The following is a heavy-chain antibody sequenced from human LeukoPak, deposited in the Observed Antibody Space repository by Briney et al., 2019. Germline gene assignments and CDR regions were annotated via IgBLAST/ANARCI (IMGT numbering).Heavy chain of an antibody. V-gene: IGHV3-33*06. CDR3: AKAHYYGSGNCAFDI. CDR1: GFTFSSYG. CDR2: IWYDGSNK. Sequence: GGSLRLSCAASGFTFSSYGMHWVRQAPGKGLEWVAVIWYDGSNKYYADSVKGRFTISRDNSKNTLYLQMNSLRAEDTAVYYCAKAHYYGSGNCAFDIWGQGTMVTVSS. D-gene: IGHD3-10*01. J-gene: IGHJ3*02.